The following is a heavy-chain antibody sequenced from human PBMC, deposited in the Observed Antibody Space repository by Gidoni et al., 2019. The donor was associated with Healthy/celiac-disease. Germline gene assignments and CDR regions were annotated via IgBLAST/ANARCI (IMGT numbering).Heavy chain of an antibody. J-gene: IGHJ3*02. Sequence: EVQLVQSGAEVKKPGESLRISCKGSGYSLTSYCISWVRQMPGKGLELMGRIDPINSYTTYSPSFQGHVTISADNSSSTAYLQWSSLKASDTAIYYCASGGYSGDAFDIWGQGTMVTVSS. CDR2: IDPINSYT. CDR1: GYSLTSYC. D-gene: IGHD5-18*01. CDR3: ASGGYSGDAFDI. V-gene: IGHV5-10-1*03.